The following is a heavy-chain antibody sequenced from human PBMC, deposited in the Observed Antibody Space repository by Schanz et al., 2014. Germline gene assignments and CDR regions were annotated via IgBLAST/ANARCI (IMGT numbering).Heavy chain of an antibody. V-gene: IGHV3-21*01. CDR3: TRSYYDFSWGSYRFRAFDM. CDR1: GFTFSSYS. J-gene: IGHJ3*02. Sequence: EVQLLESGGGLVQPGGSLRLSCAASGFTFSSYSMNWVRQAPGKGLEWVSSISSSSSYIYYADSVKGRFTISRDNAKKTLSLQMISLRAEDTAIYFCTRSYYDFSWGSYRFRAFDMWGQGTTVIVSS. D-gene: IGHD3-16*02. CDR2: ISSSSSYI.